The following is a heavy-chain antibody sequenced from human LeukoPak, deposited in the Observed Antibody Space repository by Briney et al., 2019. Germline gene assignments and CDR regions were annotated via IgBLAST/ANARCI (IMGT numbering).Heavy chain of an antibody. Sequence: GGSLRLSCAASGFTFSSYAMSWVRQAPGKGLEWVSGISGSGGNTYYADSVKGRFTISRDNSKNTLYLQMNSLRAEDTAVYYCAKGRGQSFDYWGQGTLVTVSS. CDR3: AKGRGQSFDY. J-gene: IGHJ4*02. V-gene: IGHV3-23*01. CDR1: GFTFSSYA. CDR2: ISGSGGNT. D-gene: IGHD3-10*01.